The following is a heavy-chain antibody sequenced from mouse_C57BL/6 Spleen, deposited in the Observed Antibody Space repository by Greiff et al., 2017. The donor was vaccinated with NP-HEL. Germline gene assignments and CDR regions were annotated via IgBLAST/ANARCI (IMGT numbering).Heavy chain of an antibody. Sequence: VQLQQSGAELVKPGASVKISCKASGYAFSSYWMNWVKQRPGKGLEWIGQIYPGDGDTNYNGKLKGKATLTADKSSSTAYMQLSSLTSEDSAVYFCARSIYYDDNGLEYWGQGTTLTVSS. J-gene: IGHJ2*01. CDR3: ARSIYYDDNGLEY. CDR1: GYAFSSYW. D-gene: IGHD2-13*01. CDR2: IYPGDGDT. V-gene: IGHV1-80*01.